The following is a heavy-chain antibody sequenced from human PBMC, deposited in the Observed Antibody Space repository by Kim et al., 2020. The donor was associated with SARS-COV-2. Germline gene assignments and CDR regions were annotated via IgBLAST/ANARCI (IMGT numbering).Heavy chain of an antibody. Sequence: GSEKDYVETVKGRFTISRDNAQNSLYVQMYSLRAEDTAVYYCARDQGTTGYWGQGTLVTVSS. J-gene: IGHJ4*02. CDR3: ARDQGTTGY. D-gene: IGHD4-4*01. V-gene: IGHV3-7*01. CDR2: GSEK.